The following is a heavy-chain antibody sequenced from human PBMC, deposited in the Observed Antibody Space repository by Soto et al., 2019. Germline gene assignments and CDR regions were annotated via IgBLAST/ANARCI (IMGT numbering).Heavy chain of an antibody. CDR1: AFTFSSYS. D-gene: IGHD1-1*01. CDR3: ARALWTTAY. V-gene: IGHV3-21*04. CDR2: ITSGSSFI. Sequence: GGSLRLSCVGSAFTFSSYSLNWVRQAPGKGLEWVSSITSGSSFIDYADSVKGRFTISRDDAKNSLFLQMSSLRADDTAVYYCARALWTTAYWGRGTLVTVSS. J-gene: IGHJ4*02.